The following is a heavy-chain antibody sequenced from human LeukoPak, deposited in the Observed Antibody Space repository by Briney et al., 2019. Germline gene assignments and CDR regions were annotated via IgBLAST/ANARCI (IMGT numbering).Heavy chain of an antibody. CDR2: INHSGST. Sequence: SETQSLTCAVYGGSFSGYYWSWIRQPPGKGLEWIGEINHSGSTNYNPSLKSRVTISVDTSKNQFSLKLSSVTAADTAVYYCARKEQWLPHDAFDIWGQGTMVTVSS. CDR1: GGSFSGYY. D-gene: IGHD6-19*01. CDR3: ARKEQWLPHDAFDI. J-gene: IGHJ3*02. V-gene: IGHV4-34*01.